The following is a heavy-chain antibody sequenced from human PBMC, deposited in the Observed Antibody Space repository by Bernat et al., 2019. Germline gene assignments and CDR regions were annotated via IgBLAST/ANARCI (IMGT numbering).Heavy chain of an antibody. J-gene: IGHJ3*02. CDR2: IYYSGST. CDR1: GGSISSYY. CDR3: ARDLRLRYGGRLPYLFDI. V-gene: IGHV4-59*01. D-gene: IGHD4-23*01. Sequence: QVQLQEAGPGLVKPSETLSLTCTVAGGSISSYYWSWIRQPPGKGLEWIGYIYYSGSTNYNPSLKSRVTISVDTSKNQFSLKLSSVTAADTAVYYCARDLRLRYGGRLPYLFDIWGQGTIVTVSS.